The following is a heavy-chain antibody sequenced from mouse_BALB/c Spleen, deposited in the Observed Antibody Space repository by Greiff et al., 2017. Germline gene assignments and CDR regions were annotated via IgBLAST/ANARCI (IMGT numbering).Heavy chain of an antibody. CDR2: ISDGGSYT. J-gene: IGHJ2*01. CDR1: GFTFSDYY. V-gene: IGHV5-4*02. Sequence: EVKLVESGGGLVKPGGSLKLSCAASGFTFSDYYMYWVRQTPEKRLEWVATISDGGSYTYYPDSVKGRFTISRDNAKNNLYLQMSSLKSEDTAMYYCARGRDYDGPYFDYWGQGTTLTVSS. D-gene: IGHD2-4*01. CDR3: ARGRDYDGPYFDY.